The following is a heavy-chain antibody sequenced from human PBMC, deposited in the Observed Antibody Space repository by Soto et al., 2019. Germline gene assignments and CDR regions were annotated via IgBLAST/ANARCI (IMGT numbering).Heavy chain of an antibody. J-gene: IGHJ3*02. Sequence: QVHLQQWGAGLLKPSETLSLTCGVYGGSFGTSYWAWIRKSPEKGLEWIGEINHNGDSNYKPSLRRRVTISLDLSENQLSLKLTTVAAADTAVYYCARVTRLPDGFEIWGHGTTVIVST. V-gene: IGHV4-34*01. CDR1: GGSFGTSY. CDR3: ARVTRLPDGFEI. CDR2: INHNGDS.